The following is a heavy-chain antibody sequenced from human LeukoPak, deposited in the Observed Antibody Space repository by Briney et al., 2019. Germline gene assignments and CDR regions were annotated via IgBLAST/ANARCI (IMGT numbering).Heavy chain of an antibody. Sequence: SQTLSLTCTVSGGSISSWGYYWSGIRQHPGKGREWSGYIYYSGSTYYHPSLKSRVTISVDTSKNNFSLKLSSVTAADTAVYYCASPPAYGDYVLAYWGQGTLVTVSS. CDR3: ASPPAYGDYVLAY. D-gene: IGHD4-17*01. J-gene: IGHJ4*02. CDR2: IYYSGST. CDR1: GGSISSWGYY. V-gene: IGHV4-31*03.